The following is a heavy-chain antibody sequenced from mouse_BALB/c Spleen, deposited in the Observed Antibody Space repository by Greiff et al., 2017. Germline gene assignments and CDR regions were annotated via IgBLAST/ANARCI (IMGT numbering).Heavy chain of an antibody. CDR3: ASWDYAMDY. CDR2: IDPANGNT. Sequence: VQLQQSGAELVKPGASVKLSCTASGFNIKDTYMHWVKQRPEQGLEWIGRIDPANGNTKYDPKFQGKATITADTSSNTAYLQLSSLTSADTAVYYCASWDYAMDYWGEGTSVTVSS. J-gene: IGHJ4*01. V-gene: IGHV14-3*02. CDR1: GFNIKDTY.